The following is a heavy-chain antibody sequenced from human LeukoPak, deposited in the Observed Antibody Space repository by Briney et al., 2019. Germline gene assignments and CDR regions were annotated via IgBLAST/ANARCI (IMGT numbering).Heavy chain of an antibody. Sequence: GGSLRLSCAASGFTFSSYDMHWVRQATGKGLEWVSAIGTAGGTYYPGSVKGRFTISRENAKNSLYLQMNSLRAGDTAVYYCARQCSTSCYNAFDIWGQGTMVTVSS. CDR1: GFTFSSYD. CDR3: ARQCSTSCYNAFDI. V-gene: IGHV3-13*01. D-gene: IGHD2-2*02. CDR2: IGTAGGT. J-gene: IGHJ3*02.